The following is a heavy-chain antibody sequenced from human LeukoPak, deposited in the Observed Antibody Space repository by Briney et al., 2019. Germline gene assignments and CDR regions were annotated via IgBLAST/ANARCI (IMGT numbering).Heavy chain of an antibody. CDR2: ISVYSGDT. V-gene: IGHV1-18*01. J-gene: IGHJ4*02. CDR1: GYTSDSHG. D-gene: IGHD2-21*02. Sequence: ASVKVSCKASGYTSDSHGISWLRQAPGQGLEWMGWISVYSGDTNYAQKVQGRVTMTTDTSTSTAYMELRSLTSDDTAVYFCARDIVGDFDLDYWGQGTLVTVSS. CDR3: ARDIVGDFDLDY.